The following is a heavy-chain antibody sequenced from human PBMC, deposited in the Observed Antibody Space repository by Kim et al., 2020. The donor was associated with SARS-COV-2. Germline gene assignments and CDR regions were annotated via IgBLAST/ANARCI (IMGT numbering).Heavy chain of an antibody. D-gene: IGHD6-19*01. J-gene: IGHJ3*02. V-gene: IGHV5-51*01. Sequence: PSFQGQVTSSADKSISTAYLQWSSLKAADTAMYYCARHSNSGWQNDAFDIWGQGTMVTVSS. CDR3: ARHSNSGWQNDAFDI.